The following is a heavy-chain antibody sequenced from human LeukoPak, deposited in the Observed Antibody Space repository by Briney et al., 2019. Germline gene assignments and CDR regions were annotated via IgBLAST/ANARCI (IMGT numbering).Heavy chain of an antibody. CDR2: ISAYNGNT. Sequence: GASVKVSCKASGYTFTSCGISWVRQAPGQGLEWMGWISAYNGNTNYAQKLQGRVTMTTDTSTSTAYMELRSLRSDDTAVYYCARGSHVVVPAAVDYWGQGTLVTVSS. CDR1: GYTFTSCG. D-gene: IGHD2-2*01. J-gene: IGHJ4*02. CDR3: ARGSHVVVPAAVDY. V-gene: IGHV1-18*01.